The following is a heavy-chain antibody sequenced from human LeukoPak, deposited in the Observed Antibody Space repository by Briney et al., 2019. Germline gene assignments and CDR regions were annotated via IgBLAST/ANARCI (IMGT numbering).Heavy chain of an antibody. CDR1: GFTFSSYG. Sequence: GGSLRLSCAASGFTFSSYGMHWVRQAPGKGLEWVAVISYDGSNKYYADSVKGRFTISRDNSKNTLYLQMNSLRAEDTAVYYCARYDYGGYFDYWGQGTLVTVSS. V-gene: IGHV3-30*03. CDR3: ARYDYGGYFDY. J-gene: IGHJ4*02. CDR2: ISYDGSNK. D-gene: IGHD4-23*01.